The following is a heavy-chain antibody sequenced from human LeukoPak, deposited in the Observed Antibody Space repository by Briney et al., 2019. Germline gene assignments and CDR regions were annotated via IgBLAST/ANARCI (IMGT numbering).Heavy chain of an antibody. V-gene: IGHV4-34*01. J-gene: IGHJ4*02. Sequence: SETLSLTCAVYGGSFSGYYWSWIRQPPGKGLEWIGEINHSGSTNYNPSLKSRVTISVDTSKNQFSLKLSSVTAADTAVYYCARDYYGSTRIDYWGQGTLVTVSS. D-gene: IGHD3-10*01. CDR1: GGSFSGYY. CDR2: INHSGST. CDR3: ARDYYGSTRIDY.